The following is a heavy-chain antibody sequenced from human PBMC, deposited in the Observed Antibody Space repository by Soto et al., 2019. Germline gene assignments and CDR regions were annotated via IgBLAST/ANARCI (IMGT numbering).Heavy chain of an antibody. CDR2: ISYDGSNE. Sequence: QVQLVESGGGVVQPGRSLRLSCAASGFIFSSYAMHWVRRAPGKGLEWVAVISYDGSNEYYADSVKGRFIISRDSSKNTLYLQMNSLRVEDTAVYYCAREEYRQWLDPKTRFDPWGQGTLVTVSS. V-gene: IGHV3-30*04. CDR1: GFIFSSYA. J-gene: IGHJ5*02. CDR3: AREEYRQWLDPKTRFDP. D-gene: IGHD6-19*01.